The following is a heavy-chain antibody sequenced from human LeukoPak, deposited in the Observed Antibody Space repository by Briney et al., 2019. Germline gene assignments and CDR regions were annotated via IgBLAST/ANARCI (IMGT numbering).Heavy chain of an antibody. CDR2: MNPNSGNT. Sequence: GASVKVSCKASGYTFTSYDINWVRQATGQGLEWMGWMNPNSGNTGYAQKFQGRVTITRNTSISTAYMELSSLRSEDTAVYSCARVRGYSYGWAYYYYYMDVWGKGTTATVSS. J-gene: IGHJ6*03. CDR1: GYTFTSYD. V-gene: IGHV1-8*03. D-gene: IGHD5-18*01. CDR3: ARVRGYSYGWAYYYYYMDV.